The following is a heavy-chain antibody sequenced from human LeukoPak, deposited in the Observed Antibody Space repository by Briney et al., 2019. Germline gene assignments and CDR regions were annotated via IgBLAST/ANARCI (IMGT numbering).Heavy chain of an antibody. D-gene: IGHD6-13*01. CDR2: IYYSGST. CDR1: GGSISSSSYY. CDR3: ASAQLDPGSFDY. J-gene: IGHJ4*02. Sequence: SETLSLTCTVSGGSISSSSYYWGWIRQPPGKGLEWIGSIYYSGSTYYNPSLKSRVTISVDTSKNQFSLKLSSVTAADTAVYYCASAQLDPGSFDYWGQGTLVTVSS. V-gene: IGHV4-39*07.